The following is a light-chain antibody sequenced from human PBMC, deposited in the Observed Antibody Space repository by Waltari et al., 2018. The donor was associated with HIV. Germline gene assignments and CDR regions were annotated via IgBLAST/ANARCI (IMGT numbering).Light chain of an antibody. Sequence: QSVLTQPPSVSGTPGPRVPISCSGASSNIGRNTVNWFQLLPGTAPKLLIYTDNQRPSGVPDRFSGSKSGTSASLAISGLQSEDEADYFCAAWDDSLNGLWVFGGGTKLTVL. CDR2: TDN. CDR1: SSNIGRNT. V-gene: IGLV1-44*01. CDR3: AAWDDSLNGLWV. J-gene: IGLJ3*02.